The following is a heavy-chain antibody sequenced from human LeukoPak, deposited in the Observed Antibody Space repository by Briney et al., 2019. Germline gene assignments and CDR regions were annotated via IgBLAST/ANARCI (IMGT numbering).Heavy chain of an antibody. Sequence: SETLSLTCTVSGGSISGSYWSWIRQPPGKGLEWIGYIYSSGSTNYNPALKSRVTISVDTSKNQFSLKLKSVTTADTAVYYCVRIFTDSGSYYSEYWGQGTLVTVSS. V-gene: IGHV4-59*01. J-gene: IGHJ4*02. D-gene: IGHD3-22*01. CDR1: GGSISGSY. CDR2: IYSSGST. CDR3: VRIFTDSGSYYSEY.